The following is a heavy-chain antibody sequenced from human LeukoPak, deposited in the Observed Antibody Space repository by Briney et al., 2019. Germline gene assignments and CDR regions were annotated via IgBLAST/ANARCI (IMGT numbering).Heavy chain of an antibody. V-gene: IGHV4-39*01. J-gene: IGHJ4*02. CDR1: GGSISSSSYY. Sequence: SETLSLTRTVSGGSISSSSYYWGWIRQPPGKGLEWIGSIYYSGSTYYNPSLKSRVTISIDTSKNQFSLKLSTVTAADTAVYYCARYYCSSTSCYAGYFDYWGQGTLVTVSS. D-gene: IGHD2-2*01. CDR2: IYYSGST. CDR3: ARYYCSSTSCYAGYFDY.